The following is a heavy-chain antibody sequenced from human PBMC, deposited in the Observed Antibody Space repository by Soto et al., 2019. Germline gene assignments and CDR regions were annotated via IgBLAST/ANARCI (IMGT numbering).Heavy chain of an antibody. D-gene: IGHD2-2*01. Sequence: SGGSLRLSCAASGFAFRSYGMHWVRQAPGKGLEWVANIRNDRTNKNYADSVKGRFTISRDNAKNILYLQMNSLRAEDTAVYYCARAYSRPRAVPAAEYWGQGTLVTVSS. CDR1: GFAFRSYG. J-gene: IGHJ4*02. CDR2: IRNDRTNK. V-gene: IGHV3-33*08. CDR3: ARAYSRPRAVPAAEY.